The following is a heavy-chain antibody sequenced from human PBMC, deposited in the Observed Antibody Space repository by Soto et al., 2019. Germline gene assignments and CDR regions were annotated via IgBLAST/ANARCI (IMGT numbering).Heavy chain of an antibody. CDR3: AKETDYDYIWGSYPLDY. D-gene: IGHD3-16*02. V-gene: IGHV3-23*01. CDR1: GFTFSSYA. CDR2: ISGSGGST. Sequence: EVQLLESGGGLVQPGGSLRLSCAASGFTFSSYAMSWVRQAPGKGLEWVSAISGSGGSTYYADSVKGRFTISRDNSKNTLYLQTNSLRAEDTAVYYCAKETDYDYIWGSYPLDYWGQGTLVTVSS. J-gene: IGHJ4*02.